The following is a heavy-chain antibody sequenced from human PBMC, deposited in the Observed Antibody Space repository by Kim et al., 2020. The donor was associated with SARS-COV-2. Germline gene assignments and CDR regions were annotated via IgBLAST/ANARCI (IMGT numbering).Heavy chain of an antibody. V-gene: IGHV3-53*04. Sequence: GGSLRLSCAASGFAVSNNYMTWVRQAPGMRLEWVATIYTGSTIFYADSAKGRFSISRHNSKNTAYLQMNSLGVEETAAYYCARGGEAISIGYYFDHMGEG. CDR1: GFAVSNNY. CDR3: ARGGEAISIGYYFDH. CDR2: IYTGSTI. D-gene: IGHD3-16*01. J-gene: IGHJ4*02.